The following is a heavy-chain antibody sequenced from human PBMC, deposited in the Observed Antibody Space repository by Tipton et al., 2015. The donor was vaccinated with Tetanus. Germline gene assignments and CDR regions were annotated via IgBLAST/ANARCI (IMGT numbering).Heavy chain of an antibody. J-gene: IGHJ5*02. CDR3: ARDYYGSGSYFGWFDP. CDR1: GGTFSSYA. D-gene: IGHD3-10*01. Sequence: QSGPEVKKPGSSVKVSCKASGGTFSSYAISWVRQAPGQGLEWMGRIIPILGIANYAQKFQGRVTITADKSTGTAYMELSSLRSEDTAVYYCARDYYGSGSYFGWFDPWGQGTLVTVSS. V-gene: IGHV1-69*04. CDR2: IIPILGIA.